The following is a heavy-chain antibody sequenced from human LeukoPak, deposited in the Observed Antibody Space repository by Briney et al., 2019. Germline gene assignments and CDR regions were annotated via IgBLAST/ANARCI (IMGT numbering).Heavy chain of an antibody. V-gene: IGHV3-23*01. D-gene: IGHD3-16*01. CDR2: LSCIDSSCTE. CDR3: ARITAHCFAH. CDR1: RFTVGTFG. J-gene: IGHJ4*02. Sequence: GRCLTPSCAAARFTVGTFGISWVRHAPRNGLEWVSSLSCIDSSCTEYYADSVKGRFTISRDNSKNTLFLQMSSLRVEDTAVYYCARITAHCFAHWGQGTLVTVSS.